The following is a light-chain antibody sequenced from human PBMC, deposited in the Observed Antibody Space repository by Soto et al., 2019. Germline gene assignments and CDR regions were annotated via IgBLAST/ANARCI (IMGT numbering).Light chain of an antibody. V-gene: IGLV1-44*01. CDR3: ATWDDSLNGYV. CDR2: TNN. J-gene: IGLJ1*01. Sequence: QSVLTQPPSASGTPGQRITISCSGSGSNIGSNTVTWYQQLPRTAPKLLIYTNNQRPSGVPDRFSGSKSGTSASLATNGLQSGDEADYYCATWDDSLNGYVFGTGTKVTVL. CDR1: GSNIGSNT.